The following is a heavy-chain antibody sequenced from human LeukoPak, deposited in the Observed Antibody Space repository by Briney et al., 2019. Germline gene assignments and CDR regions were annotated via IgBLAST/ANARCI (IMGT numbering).Heavy chain of an antibody. Sequence: GASVKVSCKASGGTFSSYAISWVRQAPGQGLEWMGGIIPIFGTANYAQKFQGRVTITADESTSTAYMELSSLRSEDTAVYYCARDNRWEPNDLRYYPLNYYYGMDVWGQGTTVTVSS. V-gene: IGHV1-69*13. CDR3: ARDNRWEPNDLRYYPLNYYYGMDV. CDR1: GGTFSSYA. CDR2: IIPIFGTA. J-gene: IGHJ6*02. D-gene: IGHD1-26*01.